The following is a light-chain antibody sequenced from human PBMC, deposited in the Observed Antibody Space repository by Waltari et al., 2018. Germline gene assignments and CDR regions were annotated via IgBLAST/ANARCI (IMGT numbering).Light chain of an antibody. CDR2: GAS. CDR3: QKYENLPFT. V-gene: IGKV3-20*01. Sequence: EIVLTQSPGTLSLSPGERATLSCRASQSVSSSYLAWFQQKPGQAPRLLISGASSRATGIPDRFSGRGSGTDFTLTISRLEPEDFAVYYCQKYENLPFTFGGGTKVEIK. CDR1: QSVSSSY. J-gene: IGKJ4*01.